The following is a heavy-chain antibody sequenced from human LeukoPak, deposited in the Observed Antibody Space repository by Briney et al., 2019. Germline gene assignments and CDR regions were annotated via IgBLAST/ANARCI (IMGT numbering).Heavy chain of an antibody. Sequence: ASVKVSCKASGYTFTGYYMHWVRQAPGHGLEWMGWINPNSGGTNYAQKFQGRVTMTRDTSISTAYMALSRLRSDDTAVYYCAGQVDLDAFDIWGKGTMVTVSS. CDR3: AGQVDLDAFDI. D-gene: IGHD5-12*01. CDR1: GYTFTGYY. CDR2: INPNSGGT. V-gene: IGHV1-2*02. J-gene: IGHJ3*02.